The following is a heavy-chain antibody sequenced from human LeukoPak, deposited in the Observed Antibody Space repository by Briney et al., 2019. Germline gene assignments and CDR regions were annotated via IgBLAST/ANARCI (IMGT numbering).Heavy chain of an antibody. CDR2: IRGGGVTT. CDR1: GFTFSSYA. CDR3: PRQSYASGWNPFDY. Sequence: GGSLRLSCAASGFTFSSYAMSWVRQAPGKGLEWVATIRGGGVTTYYADSAKGRFTISRDNSKNTLYLQMNSLRAEDTAVYYCPRQSYASGWNPFDYWGQGTLVPVSS. D-gene: IGHD6-19*01. J-gene: IGHJ4*02. V-gene: IGHV3-23*01.